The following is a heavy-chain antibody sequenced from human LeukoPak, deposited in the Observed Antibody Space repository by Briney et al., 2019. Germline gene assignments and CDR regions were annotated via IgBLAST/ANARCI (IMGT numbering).Heavy chain of an antibody. D-gene: IGHD5-24*01. CDR1: GGSFSGYY. V-gene: IGHV4-34*01. Sequence: SETLSLTCAVYGGSFSGYYWSWIRQPPGKGLEWIGEISHSGSTNYNPSLKSRVTISVDTSKNQFSLKLSSVTAADTAVYYCARGGKDYNYDYWGQGTLVTVSS. J-gene: IGHJ4*02. CDR2: ISHSGST. CDR3: ARGGKDYNYDY.